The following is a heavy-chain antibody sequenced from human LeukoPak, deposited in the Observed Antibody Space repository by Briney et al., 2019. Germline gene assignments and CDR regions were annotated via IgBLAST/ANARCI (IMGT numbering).Heavy chain of an antibody. V-gene: IGHV3-74*01. CDR2: IHSDGSST. CDR1: GLTFSSYW. D-gene: IGHD3-10*01. CDR3: ARELLWFGEREYYFDY. J-gene: IGHJ4*02. Sequence: PGGSLRLFCAASGLTFSSYWVHWVRQAPGKGLVWVSRIHSDGSSTRYADSVKGGFTVPRDNPQNRLHLQMNRLRAEDTAVYYCARELLWFGEREYYFDYWGQGTLVSVSS.